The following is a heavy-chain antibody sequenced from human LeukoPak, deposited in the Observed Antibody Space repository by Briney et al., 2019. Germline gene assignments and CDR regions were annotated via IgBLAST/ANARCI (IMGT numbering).Heavy chain of an antibody. CDR2: ISWNSGTI. V-gene: IGHV3-9*01. CDR1: GFTFDGYA. J-gene: IGHJ5*02. D-gene: IGHD3-10*01. CDR3: AKDANYGSGSYIDNWFDP. Sequence: GRSLRLSCAASGFTFDGYAMHWVRQAPGKGLEWVSGISWNSGTIGYAGSVKGRFTISRDNAKNSLYLQMNSLRAEDTALYYCAKDANYGSGSYIDNWFDPWGQGTLVTVSS.